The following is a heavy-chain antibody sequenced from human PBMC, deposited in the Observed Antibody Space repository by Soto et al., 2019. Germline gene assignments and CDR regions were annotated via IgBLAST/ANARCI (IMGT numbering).Heavy chain of an antibody. CDR2: INHSGST. J-gene: IGHJ4*02. CDR1: GGSFSGYY. Sequence: SETLSLTCAVYGGSFSGYYWSWIRQPPGKGLEWIGEINHSGSTNYNPSLKSRVTISVDTSKNQFSLKLSSVTAADTAVYYCARLPRDFWSGYYAFDYWGQGTLVTVS. V-gene: IGHV4-34*01. D-gene: IGHD3-3*01. CDR3: ARLPRDFWSGYYAFDY.